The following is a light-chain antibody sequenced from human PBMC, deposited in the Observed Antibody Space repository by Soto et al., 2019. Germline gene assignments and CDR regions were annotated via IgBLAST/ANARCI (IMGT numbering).Light chain of an antibody. CDR3: QQYGSSSWT. CDR2: GAS. J-gene: IGKJ1*01. CDR1: QSISSSY. V-gene: IGKV3-20*01. Sequence: EIVLTQSPGTLSLSPGKRATLSCRASQSISSSYLAWYQQRPGQAPRLLIYGASSRATGIPDRFSGSGSGTEFTLNISRLEPEDFAVYYCQQYGSSSWTFGQGTKVEIK.